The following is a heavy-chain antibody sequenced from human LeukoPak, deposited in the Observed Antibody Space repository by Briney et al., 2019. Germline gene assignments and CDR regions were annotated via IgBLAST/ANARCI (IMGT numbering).Heavy chain of an antibody. CDR3: VRAYDY. V-gene: IGHV4-59*12. CDR1: GGSISTYY. J-gene: IGHJ4*02. Sequence: SETLSLTCTVSGGSISTYYWSWIRQPPGKGLEWIGYIYYSGRTNYNPSLKGRVTISVDTSKNQFSLNLISVTAADTAVYYCVRAYDYWGQGTLVTVSS. CDR2: IYYSGRT.